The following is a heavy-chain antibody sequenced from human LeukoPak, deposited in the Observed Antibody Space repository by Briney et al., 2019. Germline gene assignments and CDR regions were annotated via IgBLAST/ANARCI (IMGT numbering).Heavy chain of an antibody. CDR1: GGSFSGYY. CDR3: ARGRLAYCSGGSCYPFYYXYGMDV. J-gene: IGHJ6*02. D-gene: IGHD2-15*01. Sequence: PSETLSLTCAVYGGSFSGYYWSWIRQPPGKGLEWIGEINHSGSTNYNPSLKSRVTISVDTSKNQFSLKLSSVTTADTAVYYCARGRLAYCSGGSCYPFYYXYGMDVWGQGTTVTVSS. V-gene: IGHV4-34*01. CDR2: INHSGST.